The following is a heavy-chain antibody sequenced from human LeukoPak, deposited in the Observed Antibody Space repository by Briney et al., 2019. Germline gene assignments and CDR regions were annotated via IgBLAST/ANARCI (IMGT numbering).Heavy chain of an antibody. Sequence: PSETLSLTCTVSGGSISSSSDYWGWIRQPPGKGLEWIGSIDYSGSSSYNPSLKSRVTISVDTSKNQFSLRLSSVTAADTAVYYCAGHVVADNDDITIFGLVLLSWFDPWGQGTLVTVSS. CDR3: AGHVVADNDDITIFGLVLLSWFDP. J-gene: IGHJ5*02. CDR2: IDYSGSS. V-gene: IGHV4-39*01. CDR1: GGSISSSSDY. D-gene: IGHD3-3*01.